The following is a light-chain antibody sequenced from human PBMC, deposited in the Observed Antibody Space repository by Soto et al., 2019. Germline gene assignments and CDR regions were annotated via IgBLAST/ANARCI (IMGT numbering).Light chain of an antibody. Sequence: EIVLSQSPGTLSLSPGERATLSCRASQSISTSYVAWYQQRPGLAPRLLIHTTSSRATGVPDRFSGSGAGADFTLTISRLEPEDVGVYYCQQYGSSLLTFGGGTKVEIK. CDR1: QSISTSY. V-gene: IGKV3-20*01. J-gene: IGKJ4*01. CDR2: TTS. CDR3: QQYGSSLLT.